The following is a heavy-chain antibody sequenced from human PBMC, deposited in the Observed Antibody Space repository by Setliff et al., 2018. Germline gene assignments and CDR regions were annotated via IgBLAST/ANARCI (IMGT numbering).Heavy chain of an antibody. Sequence: PSETLSLTCAVSGYSIRSGNYWGWIRQPPGKGLEWIGEIYHSGSTTYNPSLKSRVTISVDTSKNQFSLKLSSVTAADTAVYYCAREQSNYDYWSGYYGSYYYYMDVWGKGTTVTVSS. CDR2: IYHSGST. CDR3: AREQSNYDYWSGYYGSYYYYMDV. D-gene: IGHD3-3*01. J-gene: IGHJ6*03. CDR1: GYSIRSGNY. V-gene: IGHV4-38-2*02.